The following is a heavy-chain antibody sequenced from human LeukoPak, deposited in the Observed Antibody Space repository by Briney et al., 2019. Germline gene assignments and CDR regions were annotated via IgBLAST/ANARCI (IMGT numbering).Heavy chain of an antibody. CDR3: ARARYGSGISDFDY. CDR2: ISGSGGST. D-gene: IGHD3-10*01. J-gene: IGHJ4*02. CDR1: GFTFSSYA. Sequence: QPGGSLRLSCAASGFTFSSYAMSWVRQAPGKGLEWVSAISGSGGSTYYADPVKGRFTISRDNSKNTLYLQMNSLRAEDTAVYYCARARYGSGISDFDYWGQGTLVTVSS. V-gene: IGHV3-23*01.